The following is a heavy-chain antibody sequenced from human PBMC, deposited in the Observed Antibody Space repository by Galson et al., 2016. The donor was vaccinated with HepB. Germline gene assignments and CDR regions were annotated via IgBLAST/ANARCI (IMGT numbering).Heavy chain of an antibody. D-gene: IGHD2-2*01. CDR2: ISWNSLII. Sequence: CAASGFTFDDHAMHWVRQAPGKGLEWVSGISWNSLIIVYADSVKGRFTVSRDNAENSLYLQVNSLRPEDSAFYYCAKDKSPYASTWIDYWGQGTLVTVSP. V-gene: IGHV3-9*01. CDR1: GFTFDDHA. CDR3: AKDKSPYASTWIDY. J-gene: IGHJ4*02.